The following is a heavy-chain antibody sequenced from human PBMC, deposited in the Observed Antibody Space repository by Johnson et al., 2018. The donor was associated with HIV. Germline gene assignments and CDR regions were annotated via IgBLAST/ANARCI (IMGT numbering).Heavy chain of an antibody. D-gene: IGHD3-16*01. Sequence: VQLVESGGGLVKPGGSLRLSCAASQFAFNRFGMHWVRQAPGKGLEWVANIKQGGSEKYYVDSVKGRFTISRDNAKKSLYLQMNSLRDEDTALYYCARGRPWGWELRRDAFDIWGQGTMVTVSS. J-gene: IGHJ3*02. CDR3: ARGRPWGWELRRDAFDI. CDR2: IKQGGSEK. CDR1: QFAFNRFG. V-gene: IGHV3-7*03.